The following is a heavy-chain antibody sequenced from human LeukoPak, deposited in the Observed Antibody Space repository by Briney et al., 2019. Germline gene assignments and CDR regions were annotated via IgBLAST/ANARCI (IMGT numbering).Heavy chain of an antibody. J-gene: IGHJ4*02. CDR1: GFTFSSYS. D-gene: IGHD6-19*01. Sequence: GGSLRLSCAASGFTFSSYSMNWVRQAPGKGLEWVSSISSSSSYTYYADSVKGRFTISRDNAKNSLYLQMNSLRAEDTAVYYCARAEAVAGSFDYWGQGTLVTVSS. CDR2: ISSSSSYT. V-gene: IGHV3-21*01. CDR3: ARAEAVAGSFDY.